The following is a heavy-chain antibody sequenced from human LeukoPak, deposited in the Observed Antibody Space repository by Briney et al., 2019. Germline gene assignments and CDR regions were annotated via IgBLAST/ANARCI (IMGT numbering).Heavy chain of an antibody. CDR2: IYTSGST. Sequence: PSETLSLTCTVSGGSISSYYWSWIRQPAGKGLEWVGRIYTSGSTNYNPSLKSRVTMSVDTSKNQFSLKLSSVTAADTAVYYCARVADHSSGWYGYAFDIWGQGTMVTVSS. J-gene: IGHJ3*02. V-gene: IGHV4-4*07. CDR3: ARVADHSSGWYGYAFDI. CDR1: GGSISSYY. D-gene: IGHD6-19*01.